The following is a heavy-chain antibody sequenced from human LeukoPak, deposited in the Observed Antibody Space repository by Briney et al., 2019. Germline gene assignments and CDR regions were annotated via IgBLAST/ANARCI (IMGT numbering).Heavy chain of an antibody. Sequence: GGSLRLSCAASGFTIDDYAMHWVRQAPGKGLEWVSGISWNSGSIGYADSVKGRFTISRDNAKNSLYLQMNSLRAEDTALYYCARYCSGGSCYRYFDYWGQGTLVTVSS. V-gene: IGHV3-9*01. CDR2: ISWNSGSI. D-gene: IGHD2-15*01. J-gene: IGHJ4*02. CDR1: GFTIDDYA. CDR3: ARYCSGGSCYRYFDY.